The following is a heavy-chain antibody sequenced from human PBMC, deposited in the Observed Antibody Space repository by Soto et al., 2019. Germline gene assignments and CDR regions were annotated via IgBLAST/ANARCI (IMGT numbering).Heavy chain of an antibody. D-gene: IGHD2-15*01. CDR3: AKEILVKAGRLYFDI. J-gene: IGHJ2*01. CDR2: VGNDGTVQ. V-gene: IGHV3-30*18. CDR1: GFTFSDYG. Sequence: QVQLVESGGGVVQPGRSLTLSCAASGFTFSDYGIHWVRQAPDKGLEWVTVVGNDGTVQHYADSVKGRFTMSRDNSRHTVDLHMNILIPEDMAMYYCAKEILVKAGRLYFDIWGRGTLVTVSS.